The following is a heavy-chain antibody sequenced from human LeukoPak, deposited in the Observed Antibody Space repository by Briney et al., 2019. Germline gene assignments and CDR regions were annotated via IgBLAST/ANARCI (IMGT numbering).Heavy chain of an antibody. CDR1: GFTFSRHG. Sequence: GGSLRLSCAASGFTFSRHGMHWVRLAPGKGLEWVAFIAYDGRIANYADSVKGRFTIFRDNSKNTVYLQMNSLRAEDTAVYCCARFTGGDSSGYYEDWGQGTLVTVSS. V-gene: IGHV3-33*01. CDR3: ARFTGGDSSGYYED. D-gene: IGHD3-22*01. J-gene: IGHJ4*02. CDR2: IAYDGRIA.